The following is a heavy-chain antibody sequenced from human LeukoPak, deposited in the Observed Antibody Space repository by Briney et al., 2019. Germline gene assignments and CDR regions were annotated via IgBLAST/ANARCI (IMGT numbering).Heavy chain of an antibody. V-gene: IGHV3-30*04. Sequence: GGSLRLSCAASGFNFSIYGMHWVRQAPDNGLEWVTVLAYDGTDRHYADSVKGRFTISRDNSKSTLFLQVNSLRPGDTAVYYCARDHGSHSAFDIRGRGTMVTVSS. CDR1: GFNFSIYG. CDR2: LAYDGTDR. J-gene: IGHJ3*02. D-gene: IGHD3-10*01. CDR3: ARDHGSHSAFDI.